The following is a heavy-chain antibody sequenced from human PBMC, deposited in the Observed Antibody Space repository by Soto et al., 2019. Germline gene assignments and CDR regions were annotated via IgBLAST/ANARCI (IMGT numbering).Heavy chain of an antibody. CDR3: AKEGGVGVTYYHFDC. CDR2: ISYDGSDK. D-gene: IGHD1-26*01. J-gene: IGHJ4*02. V-gene: IGHV3-30*18. CDR1: GFTFTTYG. Sequence: QVLLVESGGGVVQPGRSLRLSCTASGFTFTTYGMHWVRQAPGKGLEWVAFISYDGSDKYYADSVKGRFTISRDNSNDTLSLQMTSVRADDMAVYYCAKEGGVGVTYYHFDCWGQGTLVTVSS.